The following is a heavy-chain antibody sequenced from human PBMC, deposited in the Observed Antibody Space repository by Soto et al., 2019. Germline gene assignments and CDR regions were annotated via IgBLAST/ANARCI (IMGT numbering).Heavy chain of an antibody. CDR3: ARGGRRYSYGPTPGRFDY. CDR2: IIPIFGTA. CDR1: GGTFSSYA. J-gene: IGHJ4*02. V-gene: IGHV1-69*01. D-gene: IGHD5-18*01. Sequence: QVQLVQSGAEVKKPGSSVKVSCKASGGTFSSYAISWVRQAPGQGLEWMGGIIPIFGTANYAQKFQGRVTITADESTSTAYMELSRLRCEDTAVYYCARGGRRYSYGPTPGRFDYWGQGTLVTVSS.